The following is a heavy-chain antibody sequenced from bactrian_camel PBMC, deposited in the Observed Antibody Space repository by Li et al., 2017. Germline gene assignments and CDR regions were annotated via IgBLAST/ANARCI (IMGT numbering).Heavy chain of an antibody. J-gene: IGHJ6*01. CDR3: AAAQGQWWVTLHEGSFGY. CDR1: GITTSSYA. Sequence: HVQLVESGGGSVQAGGSLRLSCAASGITTSSYAMAWFRQAPGKEREGVAAIGGAASTRYADSVKDRFTISNDNAKNTIYLQMNGLKPEDSAMYYCAAAQGQWWVTLHEGSFGYWGQGTQVTVS. CDR2: IGGAAST. V-gene: IGHV3S55*01. D-gene: IGHD2*01.